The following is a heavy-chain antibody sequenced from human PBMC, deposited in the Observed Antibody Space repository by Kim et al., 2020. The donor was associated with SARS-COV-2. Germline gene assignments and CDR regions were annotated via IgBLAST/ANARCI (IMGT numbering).Heavy chain of an antibody. CDR3: ARRPYGSGMVHWFDP. J-gene: IGHJ5*02. V-gene: IGHV5-51*01. Sequence: SFQGQVTISADKSISTAYLQWSSLKASDTAMYYCARRPYGSGMVHWFDPWGQGTLVTVSS. D-gene: IGHD3-10*01.